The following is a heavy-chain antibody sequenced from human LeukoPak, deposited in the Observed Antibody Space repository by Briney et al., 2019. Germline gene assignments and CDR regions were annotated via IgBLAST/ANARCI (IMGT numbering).Heavy chain of an antibody. J-gene: IGHJ4*02. CDR2: INPNSGGT. CDR3: ARAIGSGSFSFDY. CDR1: GYTFTGYY. Sequence: ASVKVSCKASGYTFTGYYMHWVRQAPGQGLEWMGWINPNSGGTNYAQKFQGRVTMTRDTSTSTAYMELSRLRSDDTAVYYCARAIGSGSFSFDYWGQGTLVTVSS. V-gene: IGHV1-2*02. D-gene: IGHD1-26*01.